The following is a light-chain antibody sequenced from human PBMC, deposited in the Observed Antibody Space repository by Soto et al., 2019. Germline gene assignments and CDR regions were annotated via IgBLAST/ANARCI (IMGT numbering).Light chain of an antibody. CDR2: AAS. CDR3: RQLNSYALT. Sequence: QLTQSPSSLSASEGDRVTITCRASQGIASYLAWYQQKPGQAPNLLIYAASTLQGGVPSRCSGSGAGTDFSLTIISRQPADFVTYYYRQLNSYALTFGGGTKVDIK. J-gene: IGKJ4*01. CDR1: QGIASY. V-gene: IGKV1-9*01.